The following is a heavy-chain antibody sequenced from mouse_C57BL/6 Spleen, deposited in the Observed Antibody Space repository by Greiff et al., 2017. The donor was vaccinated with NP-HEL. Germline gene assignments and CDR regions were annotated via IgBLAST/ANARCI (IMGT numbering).Heavy chain of an antibody. D-gene: IGHD2-12*01. CDR1: GFTFSDYG. Sequence: EVKLVESGGGLVKPGGSLKLSCAASGFTFSDYGMPWVRQAPEKGLEWVAYISSGGSTTYYPDTVTGRFTISRDNAKNTLFLQMTSLRSEDTAMYYCARISYYNYFDYWGQGTTLTVSS. CDR2: ISSGGSTT. J-gene: IGHJ2*01. V-gene: IGHV5-17*01. CDR3: ARISYYNYFDY.